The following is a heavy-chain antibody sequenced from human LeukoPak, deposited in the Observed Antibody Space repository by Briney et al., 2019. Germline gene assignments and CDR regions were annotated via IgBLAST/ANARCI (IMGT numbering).Heavy chain of an antibody. V-gene: IGHV3-21*01. D-gene: IGHD3-10*01. Sequence: PGGSLRLSCAASGFTFSSYSMNWVRQAPGKGLEWVSSISSGSSYIYYADSLKGRFTISRDNAEKSLYLQMNSLRDEGTAVYYCARAVVMVRGGSGYFDLWGRGTLVAVSS. CDR2: ISSGSSYI. J-gene: IGHJ2*01. CDR3: ARAVVMVRGGSGYFDL. CDR1: GFTFSSYS.